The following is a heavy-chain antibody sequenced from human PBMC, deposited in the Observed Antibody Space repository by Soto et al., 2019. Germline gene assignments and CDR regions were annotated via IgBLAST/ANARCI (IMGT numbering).Heavy chain of an antibody. V-gene: IGHV4-34*01. D-gene: IGHD2-2*01. J-gene: IGHJ4*02. Sequence: SETLSLTCAVYGGSFSGYYWSWIRQPPGKGLEWIGEINHSGSTNYNPSLKSRVTISVDTSKNQFSLKLGSVTAADTAVYYCARGPRGQGYCSSTSCYRRYYFDYWGQGTLVTVSS. CDR3: ARGPRGQGYCSSTSCYRRYYFDY. CDR1: GGSFSGYY. CDR2: INHSGST.